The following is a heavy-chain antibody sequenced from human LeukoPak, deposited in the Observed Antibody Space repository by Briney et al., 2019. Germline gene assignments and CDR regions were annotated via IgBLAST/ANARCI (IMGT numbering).Heavy chain of an antibody. CDR1: GFTFSDYY. D-gene: IGHD3-16*02. CDR3: VRATFGGVIVIPWY. CDR2: ISSSGSTI. J-gene: IGHJ4*02. Sequence: PGGSLRLXCAASGFTFSDYYMSWSRQAPGKGLEWVSYISSSGSTIYYADSVKGRFTISRDNAKNSLYLQMNSLRAEDTAVYYCVRATFGGVIVIPWYWGQGTLVTVSS. V-gene: IGHV3-11*04.